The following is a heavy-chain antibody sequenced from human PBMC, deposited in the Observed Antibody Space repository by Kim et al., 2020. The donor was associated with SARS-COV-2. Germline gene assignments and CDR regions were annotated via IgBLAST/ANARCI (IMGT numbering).Heavy chain of an antibody. CDR3: ASAGKQWLLKYYFDY. Sequence: DSVKGRFTISRDNAKNSLYLQMNSLRAEDTAVYYCASAGKQWLLKYYFDYWGQGTLVTVSS. J-gene: IGHJ4*02. V-gene: IGHV3-7*01. D-gene: IGHD6-19*01.